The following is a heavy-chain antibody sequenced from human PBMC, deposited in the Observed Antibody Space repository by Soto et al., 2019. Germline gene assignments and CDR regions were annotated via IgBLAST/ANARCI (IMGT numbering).Heavy chain of an antibody. CDR1: GGSFSGYY. CDR3: ARLPGYCSGDSCRIDY. D-gene: IGHD2-15*01. V-gene: IGHV4-34*01. J-gene: IGHJ4*02. Sequence: PSETLSLTCAVYGGSFSGYYWSWIRQPPGKGLEWIGEINHSGSTNYNPSLKSRVTISVDTSKNQFSLKLSSVTAADTAVYFCARLPGYCSGDSCRIDYWGQGTLVIVSS. CDR2: INHSGST.